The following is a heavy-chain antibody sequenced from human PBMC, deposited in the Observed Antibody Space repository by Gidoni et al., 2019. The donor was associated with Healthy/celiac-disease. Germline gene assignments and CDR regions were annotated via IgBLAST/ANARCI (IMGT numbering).Heavy chain of an antibody. CDR1: GFTFDDYA. D-gene: IGHD3-10*01. CDR3: AKDAQWAAYGSGSYYFDY. Sequence: EVQLVESGGGLVQPGRSLRLSCAASGFTFDDYAMHWVRQAPGKGLEWVSGISWNSGSIGYADSVKGRFTISRDNAKNSLYLQMNSLRAEDTALYYCAKDAQWAAYGSGSYYFDYWGQGTLVTVSS. V-gene: IGHV3-9*01. CDR2: ISWNSGSI. J-gene: IGHJ4*02.